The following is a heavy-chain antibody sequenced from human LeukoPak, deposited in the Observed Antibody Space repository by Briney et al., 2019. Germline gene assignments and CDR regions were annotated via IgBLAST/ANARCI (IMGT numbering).Heavy chain of an antibody. CDR1: GYTFTGYY. J-gene: IGHJ4*02. V-gene: IGHV1-2*06. CDR3: ARGVYGDPFDY. Sequence: GASVKVSCKASGYTFTGYYVHWVRQAPGQGLEWMGRINPNSGGTNYAQKFQGRVAMTRGTSISTAYMELSRLRSDDTAVYYCARGVYGDPFDYWGQGTLVTVSS. CDR2: INPNSGGT. D-gene: IGHD4-17*01.